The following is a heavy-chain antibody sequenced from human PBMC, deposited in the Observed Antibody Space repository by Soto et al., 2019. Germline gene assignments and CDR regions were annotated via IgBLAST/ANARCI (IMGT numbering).Heavy chain of an antibody. V-gene: IGHV4-4*02. CDR1: SDSISSSNW. CDR2: IYHTGST. J-gene: IGHJ5*02. D-gene: IGHD6-13*01. CDR3: ARVVVATYSSTFDP. Sequence: QVQLQESGPGLVKPSGTLSLTCGVSSDSISSSNWWTWVRQPPGKGLEWIGEIYHTGSTNYNPSLKSRVTISGDKSKNQFSLKLSSVTAADTAVYYCARVVVATYSSTFDPWGQGTLVTVSS.